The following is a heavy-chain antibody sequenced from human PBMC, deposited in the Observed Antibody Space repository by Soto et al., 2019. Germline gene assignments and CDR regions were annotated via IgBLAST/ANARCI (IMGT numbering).Heavy chain of an antibody. V-gene: IGHV3-30-3*01. CDR2: GSNE. CDR1: GFTFSRYS. J-gene: IGHJ4*02. CDR3: ARDYFDSGGFYSDLLGF. Sequence: QVKLVESGGGVVQPVTSLRLSCAASGFTFSRYSLHWVRQAPGKGLEWVAGSNEYYADSVKGRFTISRDNSKAMLYLQMNNLRAEDTAVYYCARDYFDSGGFYSDLLGFWGQGTLVTVPS. D-gene: IGHD3-22*01.